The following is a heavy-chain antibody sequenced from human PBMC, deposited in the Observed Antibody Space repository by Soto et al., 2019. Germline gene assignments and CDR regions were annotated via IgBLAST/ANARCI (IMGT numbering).Heavy chain of an antibody. CDR2: ICSRSQTI. CDR3: AREDIMGTRSFDY. D-gene: IGHD5-12*01. Sequence: GGSLRLSCAASGFTFSSYAMHWVRQAPGKGLEWLSYICSRSQTIYYADSVKGRFTISRDNAKNSLYLQMDSLRDEDTAVYFCAREDIMGTRSFDYWGQGTLVTVSS. J-gene: IGHJ4*02. V-gene: IGHV3-48*02. CDR1: GFTFSSYA.